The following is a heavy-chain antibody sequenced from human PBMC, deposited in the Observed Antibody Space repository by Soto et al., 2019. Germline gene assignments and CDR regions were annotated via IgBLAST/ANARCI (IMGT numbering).Heavy chain of an antibody. CDR2: IRSKSDNYAT. V-gene: IGHV3-73*01. Sequence: TVGSLRLSCATSWFIFSGSAMHWVRQASGKGLEWVGRIRSKSDNYATTYAASVKGRFTISRDDSKNTAYLQMNSLKTEDTAVYYCTMDDYGGNSAFRDYWGQGTLVTVSS. D-gene: IGHD4-17*01. CDR1: WFIFSGSA. J-gene: IGHJ4*02. CDR3: TMDDYGGNSAFRDY.